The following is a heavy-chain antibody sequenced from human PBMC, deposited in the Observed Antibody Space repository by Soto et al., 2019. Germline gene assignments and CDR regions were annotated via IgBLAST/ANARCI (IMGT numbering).Heavy chain of an antibody. J-gene: IGHJ1*01. CDR2: IDPSDSYT. CDR1: GYSFTSYW. V-gene: IGHV5-10-1*01. Sequence: GESLKISCKGSGYSFTSYWISWVRQMPGKGLEWMGRIDPSDSYTNYSPSFQGHVTISADKSISTAYLQWSSLKASDTTMYYCARHFGIAAAGMGYWGQGTLVTVSS. CDR3: ARHFGIAAAGMGY. D-gene: IGHD6-13*01.